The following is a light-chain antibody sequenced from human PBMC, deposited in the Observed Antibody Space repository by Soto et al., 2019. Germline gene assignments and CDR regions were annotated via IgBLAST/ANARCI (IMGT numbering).Light chain of an antibody. CDR3: QQRSNWTPT. V-gene: IGKV3-11*01. CDR1: QHVXSY. Sequence: DILLTQSAGTLSLSPGERATLSCRSSQHVXSYLVWCQQKPGQAPRVLXADTANRATGSPARLSGSGSATDFTLTISSLEPKDFAVYYSQQRSNWTPTFGQGTKVDIK. J-gene: IGKJ1*01. CDR2: DTA.